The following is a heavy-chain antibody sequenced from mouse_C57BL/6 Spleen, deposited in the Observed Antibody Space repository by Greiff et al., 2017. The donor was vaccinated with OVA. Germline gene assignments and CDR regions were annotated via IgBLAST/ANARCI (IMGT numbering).Heavy chain of an antibody. CDR1: GYTFTSYW. CDR3: ARDGSLWFAY. D-gene: IGHD1-1*01. V-gene: IGHV1-64*01. J-gene: IGHJ3*01. Sequence: QVQLKQPGAELVKPGASVKLSCKASGYTFTSYWMHWVKQRPGQGLEWIGMIHPNSGSTNYNEKFKSKATLTVDKSSSTAYMQLSSLTSEDSAVYYCARDGSLWFAYWGQGTLVTVSA. CDR2: IHPNSGST.